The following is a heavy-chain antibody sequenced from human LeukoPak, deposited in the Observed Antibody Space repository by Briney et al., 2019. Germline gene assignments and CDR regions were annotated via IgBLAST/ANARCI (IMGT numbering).Heavy chain of an antibody. J-gene: IGHJ5*02. CDR3: ANSTMVRGVSWWFDP. CDR2: ISGSADGT. Sequence: GGSLRLSCAASGFTFSSSAMSWVRQAPGKGLEWVSSISGSADGTYYADSVKGRFTISRDNSKNTLYLHMNGLRVEDAAVYYCANSTMVRGVSWWFDPWGQGTLVTVSS. CDR1: GFTFSSSA. D-gene: IGHD3-10*01. V-gene: IGHV3-23*01.